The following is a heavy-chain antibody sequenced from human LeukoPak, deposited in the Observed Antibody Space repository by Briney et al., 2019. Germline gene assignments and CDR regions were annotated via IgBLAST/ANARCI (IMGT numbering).Heavy chain of an antibody. J-gene: IGHJ5*01. Sequence: PGGSLRLSCAASGFTISTYWMHWVSQIRGKGLVWLSRIHYDGTYTTYVDSVRGRFTISRDNTKSTLYLQMNSLRADDTAVYYCARGAEGHNYGELDSWGQGTLVTVSS. D-gene: IGHD5-18*01. V-gene: IGHV3-74*01. CDR1: GFTISTYW. CDR3: ARGAEGHNYGELDS. CDR2: IHYDGTYT.